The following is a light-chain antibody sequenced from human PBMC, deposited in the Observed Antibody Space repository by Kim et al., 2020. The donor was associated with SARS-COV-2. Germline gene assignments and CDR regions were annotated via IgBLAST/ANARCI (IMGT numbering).Light chain of an antibody. CDR1: KLGDEY. CDR3: QAWDSSTVV. V-gene: IGLV3-1*01. Sequence: SYELTQPPSVCVSPGQTASITCSGDKLGDEYACWYQQKPGQSPVLVIYQDNKRPSGIPERFSGSNSGNTATLTISGTQAMDEADYYCQAWDSSTVVFGGGTKLTVL. CDR2: QDN. J-gene: IGLJ3*02.